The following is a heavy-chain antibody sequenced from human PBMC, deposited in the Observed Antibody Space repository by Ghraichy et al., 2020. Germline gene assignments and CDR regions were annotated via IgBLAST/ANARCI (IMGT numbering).Heavy chain of an antibody. V-gene: IGHV3-49*03. J-gene: IGHJ4*02. CDR1: GFTFGDYS. CDR3: TRSNSQWSSGSR. D-gene: IGHD6-19*01. CDR2: IRSKAYGGTT. Sequence: GGSLRLSCTASGFTFGDYSMRWFRQAPGKGLEWVGFIRSKAYGGTTEYAASVKVTFTISRDDSKGIAYLQMNSLKTEDTAVYYCTRSNSQWSSGSRWGQGTLVSVSS.